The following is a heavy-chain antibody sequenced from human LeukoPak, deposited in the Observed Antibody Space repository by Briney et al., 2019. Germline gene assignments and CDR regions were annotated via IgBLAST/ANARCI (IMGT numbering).Heavy chain of an antibody. CDR3: ARGTLWFGELFH. V-gene: IGHV1-3*01. CDR1: GYTFTSYA. D-gene: IGHD3-10*01. CDR2: INAGNGNT. Sequence: ASVKVSCKASGYTFTSYAMHWVRQAPGQRLEWMGWINAGNGNTKYSQKFQDRVTITRDTSASTAYMELSSLRSEDTAVYYCARGTLWFGELFHWGQGTLVTVSS. J-gene: IGHJ4*02.